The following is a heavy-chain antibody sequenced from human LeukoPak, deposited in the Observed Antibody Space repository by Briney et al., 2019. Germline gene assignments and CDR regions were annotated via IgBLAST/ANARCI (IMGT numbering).Heavy chain of an antibody. V-gene: IGHV4-39*07. D-gene: IGHD6-13*01. Sequence: SETLSLTCTVSGGSISSSSYYWGWIRQPPGKGLEWIGSIYYSGSTYYNPSLKSRVTISVDTSKNQFSLKLSSVTAADTAVYYCARAHSSSSPELYWGQGTLVTVSS. CDR1: GGSISSSSYY. J-gene: IGHJ4*02. CDR2: IYYSGST. CDR3: ARAHSSSSPELY.